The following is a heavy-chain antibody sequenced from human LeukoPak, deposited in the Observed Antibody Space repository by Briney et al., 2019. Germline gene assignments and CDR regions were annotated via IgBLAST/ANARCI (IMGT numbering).Heavy chain of an antibody. J-gene: IGHJ4*02. CDR1: GFTFSNAW. Sequence: GGSLRLSCAASGFTFSNAWMSWVRQAPGKGLEWVGRIKSKTDGGTTDYAAPVKGRFTISRDDSKNTLYLQMDSLKTEDTAVYYCTTDPSLYSGSYYYFDYWGQGTLVTVSS. V-gene: IGHV3-15*01. D-gene: IGHD1-26*01. CDR2: IKSKTDGGTT. CDR3: TTDPSLYSGSYYYFDY.